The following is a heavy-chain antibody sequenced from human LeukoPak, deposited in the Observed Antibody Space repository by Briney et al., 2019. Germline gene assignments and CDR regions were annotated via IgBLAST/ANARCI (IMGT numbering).Heavy chain of an antibody. D-gene: IGHD1-26*01. CDR3: ARGVVGATTGAYSFDY. Sequence: SVTVSCTASGGTFSSYAISWVRQAPGQGLEWMGGIIPIFGTANYAQKFQGRVTIIADESTSTAYMELSSLRSEDTAVYYCARGVVGATTGAYSFDYWGRGTLVTVSS. J-gene: IGHJ4*02. CDR2: IIPIFGTA. V-gene: IGHV1-69*13. CDR1: GGTFSSYA.